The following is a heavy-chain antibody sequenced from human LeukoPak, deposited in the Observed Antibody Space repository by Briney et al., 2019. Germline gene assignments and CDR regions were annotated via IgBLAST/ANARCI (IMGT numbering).Heavy chain of an antibody. CDR1: GINFRASG. CDR2: IQTDGNDK. D-gene: IGHD2-2*01. Sequence: SGGSLRLSCSASGINFRASGMHWVRQAPGMGLEWVTFIQTDGNDKKYAASVAGRFTISRDNSKNTLYLHMNSLRPDDTALYYCAREGGSVVIGSFDFWGQGALVTVSS. CDR3: AREGGSVVIGSFDF. V-gene: IGHV3-30*02. J-gene: IGHJ4*02.